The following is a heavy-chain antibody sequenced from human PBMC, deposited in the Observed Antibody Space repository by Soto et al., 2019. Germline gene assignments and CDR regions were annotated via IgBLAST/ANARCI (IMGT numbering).Heavy chain of an antibody. CDR2: ISGSGGST. CDR1: GFTFSSYA. V-gene: IGHV3-23*01. Sequence: EVQLLESGGGLVQPGGSLRLSCAASGFTFSSYAMSWVRQAPGKGLEWVSAISGSGGSTYYADSVKGRFTISRDNSKNTLYLQMNSLRAEDTAVYYCAKEGSYFDWLLHYYYYYYMDVWGKGTTVTVSS. D-gene: IGHD3-9*01. J-gene: IGHJ6*03. CDR3: AKEGSYFDWLLHYYYYYYMDV.